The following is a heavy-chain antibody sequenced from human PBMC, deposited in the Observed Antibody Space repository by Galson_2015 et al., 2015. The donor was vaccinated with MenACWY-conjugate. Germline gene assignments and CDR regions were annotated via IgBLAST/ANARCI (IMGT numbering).Heavy chain of an antibody. D-gene: IGHD4-23*01. CDR2: IYYSGST. CDR3: ARQNGGNSAFLTGWYFQH. V-gene: IGHV4-39*01. J-gene: IGHJ1*01. CDR1: GGSISSSSYY. Sequence: ETLSLACTVSGGSISSSSYYWGWIRQPPGKGLEWIGSIYYSGSTYYNPSLKSRVTISVDTSKNQFSLKLSSVTAADTAVYYCARQNGGNSAFLTGWYFQHWGQGTLVTVSS.